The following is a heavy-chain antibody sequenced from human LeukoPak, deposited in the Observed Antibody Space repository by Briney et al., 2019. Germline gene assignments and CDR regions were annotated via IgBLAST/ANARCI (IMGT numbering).Heavy chain of an antibody. D-gene: IGHD1-26*01. Sequence: GASVKVSCKASGYTFTGYYMHWVRQAPGQGLEWMGWINPNSGGTNYAQKFQGWVTMTRDTSISTAYMELSGLRSDDTAVYYCARPIVGATIGDAFDIWGQGTMVTVSS. CDR2: INPNSGGT. CDR1: GYTFTGYY. J-gene: IGHJ3*02. V-gene: IGHV1-2*04. CDR3: ARPIVGATIGDAFDI.